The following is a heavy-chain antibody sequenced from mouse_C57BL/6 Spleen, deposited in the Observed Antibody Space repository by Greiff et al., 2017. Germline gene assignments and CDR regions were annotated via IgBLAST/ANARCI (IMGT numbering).Heavy chain of an antibody. J-gene: IGHJ2*01. CDR1: GYTFTSYW. Sequence: EVQLQQSGTVLARPGASVKMSCKTSGYTFTSYWMHWVKQRPGQGLEWIGALSPGNSDTSYNQKFKGKAKLTAVTSASTAYMELSSLTNEDSAVYYCTRLDYGSSYENFDYWGQGTTLTVSS. D-gene: IGHD1-1*01. CDR2: LSPGNSDT. CDR3: TRLDYGSSYENFDY. V-gene: IGHV1-5*01.